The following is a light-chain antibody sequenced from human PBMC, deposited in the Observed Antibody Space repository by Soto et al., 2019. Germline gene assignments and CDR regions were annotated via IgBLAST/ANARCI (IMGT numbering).Light chain of an antibody. V-gene: IGLV2-11*01. J-gene: IGLJ1*01. Sequence: QSVLTQPRSMSGSPGQSVTISCTGTSSDVGAYNYVSWYQQHPGKAPKFMIYDVSKRPSGVPDRFSGSKSGNTASLTISGLQAEDEADYYCCSYAGTYSYVFGTGTKVTVL. CDR1: SSDVGAYNY. CDR3: CSYAGTYSYV. CDR2: DVS.